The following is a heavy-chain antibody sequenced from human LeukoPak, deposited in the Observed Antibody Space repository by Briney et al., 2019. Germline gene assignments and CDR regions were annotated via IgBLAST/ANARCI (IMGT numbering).Heavy chain of an antibody. CDR3: ARPLRYFDWLLSGWFDP. J-gene: IGHJ5*02. D-gene: IGHD3-9*01. V-gene: IGHV4-39*07. Sequence: PSETLSLTCTVSGCSISSSSYYWGWIRQPPGKGLEWIGSIYYSGSTYYNPSLKSRVTISVDTSKNQFSLKLSSVTAADTAVYYCARPLRYFDWLLSGWFDPWGQGTLVTVSS. CDR2: IYYSGST. CDR1: GCSISSSSYY.